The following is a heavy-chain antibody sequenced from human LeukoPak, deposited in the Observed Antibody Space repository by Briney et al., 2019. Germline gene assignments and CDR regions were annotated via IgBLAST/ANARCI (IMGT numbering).Heavy chain of an antibody. J-gene: IGHJ4*02. V-gene: IGHV3-74*01. D-gene: IGHD2-2*01. Sequence: GGSLRLSCAASGFTFSSYWMHWVRQAPGKGLVWVSRINSDGSSTSYADSVKGRFTISRDNAKNTLYLQMNSLRAEDTAVYYCARGHIVVVPAAMTVYWGQGTLVTVSS. CDR3: ARGHIVVVPAAMTVY. CDR1: GFTFSSYW. CDR2: INSDGSST.